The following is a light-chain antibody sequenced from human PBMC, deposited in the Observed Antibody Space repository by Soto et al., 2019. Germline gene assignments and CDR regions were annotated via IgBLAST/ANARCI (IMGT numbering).Light chain of an antibody. J-gene: IGLJ1*01. CDR2: EVN. Sequence: QSVLTQPASVSGSPGQSITISCTGTSRDVGGHNYVSWYKQHPGKAPKLIIYEVNNRPSGVSNRFSGSKSGNTASLTISGLQAEDEADYYCSSYTSGGTYVFGTGTKLTVL. CDR1: SRDVGGHNY. CDR3: SSYTSGGTYV. V-gene: IGLV2-14*01.